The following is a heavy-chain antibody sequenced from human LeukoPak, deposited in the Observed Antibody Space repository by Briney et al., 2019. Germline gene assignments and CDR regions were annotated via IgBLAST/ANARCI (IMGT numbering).Heavy chain of an antibody. CDR1: GFTFSSYG. J-gene: IGHJ3*02. CDR3: ARESGSLQILYSFDI. Sequence: HPGGSLRLSCAASGFTFSSYGMSWVRQAPGKGLEWVSAISGSGGSTYYADSVKGRFTISRDNSKNTLYLQMNSLRAEDTAVYYCARESGSLQILYSFDIWGQGTMVTVSS. CDR2: ISGSGGST. D-gene: IGHD2-15*01. V-gene: IGHV3-23*01.